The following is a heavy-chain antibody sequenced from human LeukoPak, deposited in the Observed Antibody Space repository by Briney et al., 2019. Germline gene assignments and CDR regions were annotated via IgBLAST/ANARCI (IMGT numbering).Heavy chain of an antibody. Sequence: GGSLRLSCAASGFTFSSYSMNWVRQAPGKGLEWVSYISSSSSTIYYADSVKGRFTISRDNAKNSLYLQMNSLRAEDTAVYYCARDLVVVVSLWAFDIWGQGTMVTVSS. CDR2: ISSSSSTI. CDR1: GFTFSSYS. CDR3: ARDLVVVVSLWAFDI. V-gene: IGHV3-48*04. D-gene: IGHD2-21*01. J-gene: IGHJ3*02.